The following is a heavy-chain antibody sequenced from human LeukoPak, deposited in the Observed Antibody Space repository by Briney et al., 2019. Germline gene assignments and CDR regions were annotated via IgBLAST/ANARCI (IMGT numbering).Heavy chain of an antibody. J-gene: IGHJ4*02. CDR2: INPCDEST. CDR3: ARDSRPQWLATGPVDH. CDR1: GYTFTSYS. V-gene: IGHV1-46*01. D-gene: IGHD6-19*01. Sequence: GASVKVSCKASGYTFTSYSLHWVRQAPGQGLEWMGIINPCDESTTYAQKLRGRVTMTRDMSTNTVYMELTSLRSEDTAMFYCARDSRPQWLATGPVDHWGQGTRVTVSS.